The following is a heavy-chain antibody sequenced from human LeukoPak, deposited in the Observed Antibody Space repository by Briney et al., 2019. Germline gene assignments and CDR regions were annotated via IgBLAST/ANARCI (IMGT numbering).Heavy chain of an antibody. Sequence: GGSLRLSCAASGFSVSSNYMSWVRQAPGKGLEWVGFIRSKAYGGTTEYAASVKGRFTISRDDSKSIAYLQMNSLKTEDTAVYYCTRGGTGWSYFDYWGQGTLVTVSS. CDR1: GFSVSSNY. D-gene: IGHD1-14*01. CDR2: IRSKAYGGTT. CDR3: TRGGTGWSYFDY. V-gene: IGHV3-49*04. J-gene: IGHJ4*02.